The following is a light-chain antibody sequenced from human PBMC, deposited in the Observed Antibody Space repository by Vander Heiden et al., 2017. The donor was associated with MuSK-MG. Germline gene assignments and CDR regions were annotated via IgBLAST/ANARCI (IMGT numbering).Light chain of an antibody. Sequence: SVLTQPPSASRPPGPRVTISCSGSGSNIGSNNVNWYQHLPGMAPKLLIHSNDKRPSGVPDRFSGSKSGTSASLAISGLQSEDEADYYCASWDNSPNGPVFGGGTKLTVL. V-gene: IGLV1-44*01. CDR3: ASWDNSPNGPV. CDR1: GSNIGSNN. J-gene: IGLJ2*01. CDR2: SND.